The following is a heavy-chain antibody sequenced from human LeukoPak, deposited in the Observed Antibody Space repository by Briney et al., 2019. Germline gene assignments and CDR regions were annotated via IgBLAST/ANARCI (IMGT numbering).Heavy chain of an antibody. V-gene: IGHV4-59*01. Sequence: PSETLSLTCTVSGGSISSYYWSWIRQPPGKGLEWIGYIYYSGSTNYNPSLKSRVIISVDTSKNQFSLKLSSGTAADTAVYYCARDKPGYSYGSYAFDIWGQGTMVTVSS. CDR3: ARDKPGYSYGSYAFDI. CDR2: IYYSGST. D-gene: IGHD5-18*01. CDR1: GGSISSYY. J-gene: IGHJ3*02.